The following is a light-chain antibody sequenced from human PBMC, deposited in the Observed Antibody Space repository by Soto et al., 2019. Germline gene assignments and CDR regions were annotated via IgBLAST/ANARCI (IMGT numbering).Light chain of an antibody. CDR1: HGISNY. V-gene: IGKV1-27*01. J-gene: IGKJ1*01. CDR3: QEYNSASWT. CDR2: VAS. Sequence: DIQMTQSPSSLSASVGDRVTITCRASHGISNYLAWYQQQPGKVPKLLIYVASTLQSGVPSRFSGSGSWTDFTLTISSLQPEDDATYYCQEYNSASWTFGQGTKVEVK.